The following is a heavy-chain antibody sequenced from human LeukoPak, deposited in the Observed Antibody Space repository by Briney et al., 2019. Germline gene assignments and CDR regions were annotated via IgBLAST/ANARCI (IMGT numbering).Heavy chain of an antibody. CDR1: GFTVSSNY. D-gene: IGHD2-15*01. CDR3: ARWARRSEVVAATFDY. Sequence: PGGSLRLSCAASGFTVSSNYMSWVRQAPGKGLEWVSVIYSGGSTYYADSVKGRFTISRDNSKNTLYLQMNSLRAEDTAVYYCARWARRSEVVAATFDYWGQGTLITVSS. V-gene: IGHV3-53*01. J-gene: IGHJ4*02. CDR2: IYSGGST.